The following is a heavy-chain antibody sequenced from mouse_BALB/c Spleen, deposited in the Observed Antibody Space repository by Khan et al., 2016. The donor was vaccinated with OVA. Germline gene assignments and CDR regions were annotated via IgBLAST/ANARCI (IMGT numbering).Heavy chain of an antibody. CDR2: LPYSGST. J-gene: IGHJ2*01. CDR3: TRGRGY. V-gene: IGHV3-2*02. CDR1: GYSITSDYA. Sequence: EVQLQEPGPGLVKPSQSLSLTCTVTGYSITSDYAWNWILQFPGNKLGWRGYLPYSGSTSYYATLKSRISITRDTSNNQVVLQLNSVTSEATATYCCTRGRGYWGQGTTLTVSS.